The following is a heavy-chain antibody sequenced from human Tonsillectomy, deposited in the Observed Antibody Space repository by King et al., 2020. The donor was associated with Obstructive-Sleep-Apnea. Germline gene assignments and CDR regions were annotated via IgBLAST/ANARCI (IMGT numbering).Heavy chain of an antibody. CDR1: GFTFSSYA. Sequence: VQLVESGGGVVQPGRSLRLSCAASGFTFSSYAMHWVRQAPGKGLEWVAVISYDGSNKYYEDSVKGRFTISRDNSKNTLYLQMNSLRAEDTAVYYCARASDYGDYVLPFDYGGQGTLVTVPS. J-gene: IGHJ4*02. D-gene: IGHD4-17*01. CDR3: ARASDYGDYVLPFDY. V-gene: IGHV3-30-3*01. CDR2: ISYDGSNK.